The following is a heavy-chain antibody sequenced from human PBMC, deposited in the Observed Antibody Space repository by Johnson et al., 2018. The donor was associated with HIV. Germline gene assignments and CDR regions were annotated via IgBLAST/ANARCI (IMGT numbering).Heavy chain of an antibody. V-gene: IGHV3-23*04. Sequence: VQLVESGGGLVQPGGSLRLSCAASGFTFSSYAMSWVRQAPGKGLEWVSAISGSGGSTYYADSVKGRFTISRDNSNNTLYLQMNSLRAADTAVYYCAKDGGSVDAFDIWGQGTMVTVSS. J-gene: IGHJ3*02. D-gene: IGHD6-25*01. CDR3: AKDGGSVDAFDI. CDR1: GFTFSSYA. CDR2: ISGSGGST.